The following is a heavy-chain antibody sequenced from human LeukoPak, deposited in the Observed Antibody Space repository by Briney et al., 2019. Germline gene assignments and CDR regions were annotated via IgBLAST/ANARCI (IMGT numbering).Heavy chain of an antibody. CDR2: IYTSGST. V-gene: IGHV4-4*07. J-gene: IGHJ6*03. Sequence: SETLSLTCSVSGYSISSYYWSWIRQPAGKGLEWIGRIYTSGSTNYNPSLKSRVTMSVDTSKNQFSLKLSSVTAADTAVYYCARAPRKAPRGYYYYMDVWGKGTTVTISS. D-gene: IGHD6-6*01. CDR3: ARAPRKAPRGYYYYMDV. CDR1: GYSISSYY.